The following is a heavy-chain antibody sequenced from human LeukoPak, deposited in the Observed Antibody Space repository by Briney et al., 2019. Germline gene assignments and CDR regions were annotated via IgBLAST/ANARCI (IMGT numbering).Heavy chain of an antibody. CDR2: MNPNSGNT. CDR3: ARGYSGYDSRDY. V-gene: IGHV1-8*01. Sequence: VASVKVSCKASGYTFTSYDINWVRQATGQGLEWMGWMNPNSGNTGYAQKFQGRVTMTRNTSISTAYMELSSLRSEDTAVYYCARGYSGYDSRDYWGQGTLVTVSS. J-gene: IGHJ4*02. D-gene: IGHD5-12*01. CDR1: GYTFTSYD.